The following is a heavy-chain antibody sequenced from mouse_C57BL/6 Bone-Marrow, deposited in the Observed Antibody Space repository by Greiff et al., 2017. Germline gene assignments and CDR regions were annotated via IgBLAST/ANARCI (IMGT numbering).Heavy chain of an antibody. CDR2: IDPSDSYT. CDR1: GYTFTSYW. J-gene: IGHJ4*01. Sequence: QLQQPGAELVMPGASVKLSCKASGYTFTSYWMHWVKQRPGQGLEWIGEIDPSDSYTNYNQKFKGKSTLTVDKSSSTAYMQLSSLTSEDSAVYYCARFHYDYDGYYAMDYWGQGTSVTVSS. CDR3: ARFHYDYDGYYAMDY. V-gene: IGHV1-69*01. D-gene: IGHD2-4*01.